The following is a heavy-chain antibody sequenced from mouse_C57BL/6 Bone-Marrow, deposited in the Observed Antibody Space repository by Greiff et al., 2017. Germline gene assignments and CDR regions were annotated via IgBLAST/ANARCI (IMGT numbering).Heavy chain of an antibody. CDR1: GFNIKDDY. Sequence: EVQLQESGAELVRPGASVKLSCTASGFNIKDDYMHWVKQRPEQGLEWIGWIDPENGDTEYASKFQGKATITADTSSNTAYLQLSSLTSEDTAVYYCITRGYYYGTTGGQGTTLTVSS. CDR3: ITRGYYYGTT. CDR2: IDPENGDT. V-gene: IGHV14-4*01. D-gene: IGHD1-1*01. J-gene: IGHJ2*01.